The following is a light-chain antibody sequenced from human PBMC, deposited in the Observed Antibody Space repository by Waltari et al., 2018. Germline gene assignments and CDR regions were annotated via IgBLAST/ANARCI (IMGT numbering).Light chain of an antibody. J-gene: IGLJ1*01. CDR2: HDN. CDR3: ASWDDSHYV. CDR1: SSNIGSNA. Sequence: QSVLTQPPSASGTPGQRVTMSCAGSSSNIGSNAVNWYQQLPGTAPRLLIYHDNQRPSGVPDRFSGSKSGTSTSLAISGLRSEDEAVYYCASWDDSHYVFGTGTKVTVL. V-gene: IGLV1-44*01.